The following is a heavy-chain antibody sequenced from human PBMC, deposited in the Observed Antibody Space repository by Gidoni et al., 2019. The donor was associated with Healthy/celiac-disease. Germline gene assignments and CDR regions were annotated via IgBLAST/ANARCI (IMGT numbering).Heavy chain of an antibody. CDR2: IYYSGST. V-gene: IGHV4-39*01. Sequence: QLQLQESGPGLVKPSETLSLTCTVSGGSISSSSYYWGWIRQPPGKGLEWIGSIYYSGSTYYHPSLKSRVTISVDTSKNQFSLKLSSVTAADTAVYYCASTSSWYGMDVWGQGTTVTVSS. J-gene: IGHJ6*02. CDR3: ASTSSWYGMDV. CDR1: GGSISSSSYY. D-gene: IGHD2-2*01.